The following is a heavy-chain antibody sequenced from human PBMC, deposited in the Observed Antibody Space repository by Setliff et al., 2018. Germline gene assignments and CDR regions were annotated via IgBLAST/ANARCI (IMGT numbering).Heavy chain of an antibody. CDR3: ARVTGFFYVDA. CDR2: IYSNGRT. J-gene: IGHJ6*03. V-gene: IGHV4-61*09. Sequence: SETLSLTCTVSGGSISSDSHYWAWVRQPAGKGLELIGQIYSNGRTYYNPSLKSRLTISLDASKNQFSLSLTSVTAADTAVYYCARVTGFFYVDAWGKGTTVTVSS. CDR1: GGSISSDSHY.